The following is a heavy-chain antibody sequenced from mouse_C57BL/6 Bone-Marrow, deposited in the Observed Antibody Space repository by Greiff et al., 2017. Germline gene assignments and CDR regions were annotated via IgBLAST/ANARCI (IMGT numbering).Heavy chain of an antibody. CDR1: GYAFSSSW. V-gene: IGHV1-82*01. CDR3: ARRARGVYYYAMDY. J-gene: IGHJ4*01. CDR2: IYPGDGDT. Sequence: VQLQQSGPELVKPGASVKISCKASGYAFSSSWMNWVKQRPGKGLEWIGRIYPGDGDTNYNGKFKGKATLTADKSSSTAYMQLSSLTSEDSAVYFCARRARGVYYYAMDYWGQGTSVTVSS. D-gene: IGHD3-1*01.